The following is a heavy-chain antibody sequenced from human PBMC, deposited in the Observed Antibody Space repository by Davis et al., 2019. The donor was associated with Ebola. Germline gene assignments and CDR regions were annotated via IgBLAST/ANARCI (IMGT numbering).Heavy chain of an antibody. CDR3: ARGDGDGSLPDY. V-gene: IGHV3-48*01. CDR1: GFTFSSYA. CDR2: ISGTRTAI. Sequence: PGGPLRLSCAASGFTFSSYALSWVRQAPGKGLEWVSYISGTRTAIYYADSVRGRFTISRDHANNSLYLQMNSLRAEDTAVYYCARGDGDGSLPDYWGQGTLVTVSS. D-gene: IGHD3-10*01. J-gene: IGHJ4*02.